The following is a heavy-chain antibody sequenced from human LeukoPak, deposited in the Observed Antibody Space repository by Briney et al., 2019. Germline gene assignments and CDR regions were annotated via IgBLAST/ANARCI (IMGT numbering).Heavy chain of an antibody. D-gene: IGHD6-13*01. CDR1: GLTFSSFV. Sequence: GGSLRLSCTASGLTFSSFVMSWVRQAPGKGLEWVSAISDSGGSTYYADSVKGRFTISRDNSKNTLYLQMNSLRAEDTAVYYCAKQSIAAAGSDYWGQGTLVTVSS. CDR2: ISDSGGST. V-gene: IGHV3-23*01. J-gene: IGHJ4*02. CDR3: AKQSIAAAGSDY.